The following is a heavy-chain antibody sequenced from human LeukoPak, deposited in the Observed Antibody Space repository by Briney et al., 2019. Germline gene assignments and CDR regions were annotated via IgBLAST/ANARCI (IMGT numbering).Heavy chain of an antibody. Sequence: GESLKISCKGSGYSFNTFWIGWVRQTPETGLEWMGNIYPNDSETKYKPSFQGQVTISVDKSISTAYLRLSSLKASDTAIYYCARLIYYGSGRTYFFDSWGQGTLVTVSS. D-gene: IGHD3-10*01. CDR3: ARLIYYGSGRTYFFDS. CDR1: GYSFNTFW. V-gene: IGHV5-51*01. J-gene: IGHJ4*02. CDR2: IYPNDSET.